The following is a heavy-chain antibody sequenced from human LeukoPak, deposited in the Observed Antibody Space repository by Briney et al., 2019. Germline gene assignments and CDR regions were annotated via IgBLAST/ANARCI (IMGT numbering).Heavy chain of an antibody. V-gene: IGHV3-30-3*01. CDR3: AKAGRNYHNWLDP. CDR2: ISYDGSNK. D-gene: IGHD4-11*01. CDR1: GFTFSSYA. Sequence: GVSLRLSCAASGFTFSSYAMHWVRQAPGKGLEWVAVISYDGSNKYYADSVKGRFTISGDNSKNTLYLQMNSLRAEDTAVYYCAKAGRNYHNWLDPWGQGTLVTVSS. J-gene: IGHJ5*02.